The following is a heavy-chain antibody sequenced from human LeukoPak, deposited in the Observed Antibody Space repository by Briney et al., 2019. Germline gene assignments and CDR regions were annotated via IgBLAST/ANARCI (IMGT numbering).Heavy chain of an antibody. CDR1: GYTFTSYG. Sequence: GASVKVSCKASGYTFTSYGISWVRQAPGQGLEWMGWINPNSGGTNYAQKFQGRVTMTRDTSISTAYMELSRLRSDDTAVYYCASSVETPDSSGWYRLDYWGQGTLVTVSS. J-gene: IGHJ4*02. CDR3: ASSVETPDSSGWYRLDY. CDR2: INPNSGGT. V-gene: IGHV1-2*02. D-gene: IGHD6-19*01.